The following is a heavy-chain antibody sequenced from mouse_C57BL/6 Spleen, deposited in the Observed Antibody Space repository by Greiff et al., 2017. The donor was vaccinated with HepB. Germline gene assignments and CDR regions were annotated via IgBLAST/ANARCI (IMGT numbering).Heavy chain of an antibody. CDR2: IYPRDGST. J-gene: IGHJ1*03. CDR1: GYTFTDHT. Sequence: VQLQESDAELVKPGASVKISCKVSGYTFTDHTIHWMKQRPEQGLEWIGYIYPRDGSTKYNEKFKGKATLTADKSSSPAYMQLNSLTSEDSAVYFCAREGVSVWYFDVWGTGTTVTVSS. V-gene: IGHV1-78*01. D-gene: IGHD6-2*01. CDR3: AREGVSVWYFDV.